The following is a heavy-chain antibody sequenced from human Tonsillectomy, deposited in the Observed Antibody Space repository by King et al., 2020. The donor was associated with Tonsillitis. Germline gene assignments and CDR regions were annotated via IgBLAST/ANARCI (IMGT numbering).Heavy chain of an antibody. V-gene: IGHV4-59*01. D-gene: IGHD5-18*01. CDR3: VRDRSHNTYGLLGCDH. J-gene: IGHJ4*02. Sequence: VQLQESGPGLVKPSETLSLTCAVSGGSISGFYWSWLRQPPGKGLEWIGYIYYSGNTNYNHSLKSRVTISVDTSKNQVSLKLTSVSAADTAVYYCVRDRSHNTYGLLGCDHGGQGTRVTVSS. CDR1: GGSISGFY. CDR2: IYYSGNT.